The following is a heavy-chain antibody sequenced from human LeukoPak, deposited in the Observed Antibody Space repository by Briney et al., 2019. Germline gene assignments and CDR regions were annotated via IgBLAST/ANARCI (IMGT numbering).Heavy chain of an antibody. J-gene: IGHJ4*02. D-gene: IGHD3-3*01. CDR1: GGTFSSYA. V-gene: IGHV1-69*13. Sequence: ASVKVSCKASGGTFSSYAISWVRQAPGQGLEWMGGIIPIFGTANYAQKFQGRVTITADESTSTAYMELSSLRSEDTAVYYCARELRNPWVSFGVVIESYFDYWGQGTLVTVSS. CDR2: IIPIFGTA. CDR3: ARELRNPWVSFGVVIESYFDY.